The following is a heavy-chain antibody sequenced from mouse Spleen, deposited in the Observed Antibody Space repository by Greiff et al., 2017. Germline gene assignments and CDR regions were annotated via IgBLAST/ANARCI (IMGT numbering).Heavy chain of an antibody. J-gene: IGHJ2*01. V-gene: IGHV1-80*01. CDR3: ARETANWALFGY. CDR1: GYAFSSYW. Sequence: QVQLQQSGAELVKPGASVKISCKASGYAFSSYWMNWVKQRPGKGLEWIGQIYPGDGDTNYNGKFKGKATLTADKSSSTAYMQLSSLTSEDSAVYFCARETANWALFGYWGQGTTLTVSS. CDR2: IYPGDGDT. D-gene: IGHD4-1*01.